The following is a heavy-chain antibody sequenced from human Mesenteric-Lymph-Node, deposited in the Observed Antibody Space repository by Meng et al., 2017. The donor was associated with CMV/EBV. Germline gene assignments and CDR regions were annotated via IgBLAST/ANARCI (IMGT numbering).Heavy chain of an antibody. CDR2: INADNGNT. CDR1: GYTFTSYA. V-gene: IGHV1-3*01. D-gene: IGHD3-10*01. Sequence: CKASGYTFTSYAMHWVRQAPGHRLEWMGWINADNGNTEYSQKFQGRITITRDTSASTAYMDLRSLRSDDTAVYYCAGGTRFGEPFDYWGQGTLVTVSS. J-gene: IGHJ4*02. CDR3: AGGTRFGEPFDY.